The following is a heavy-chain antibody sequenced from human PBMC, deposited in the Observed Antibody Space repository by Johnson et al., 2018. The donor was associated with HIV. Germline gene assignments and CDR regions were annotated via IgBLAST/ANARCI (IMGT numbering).Heavy chain of an antibody. CDR2: IYSGGST. D-gene: IGHD2/OR15-2a*01. CDR1: GFTVSSNY. CDR3: ARENRVDAFDI. J-gene: IGHJ3*02. V-gene: IGHV3-53*02. Sequence: VQLVETGGGLIQPGGSLRLSCAASGFTVSSNYMSWVRQAPGKGLEWVSVIYSGGSTYYADSVKGRFTISRDNSKNTLYLQMNRLRAEDTAVYYCARENRVDAFDIWGQGTMVTVSS.